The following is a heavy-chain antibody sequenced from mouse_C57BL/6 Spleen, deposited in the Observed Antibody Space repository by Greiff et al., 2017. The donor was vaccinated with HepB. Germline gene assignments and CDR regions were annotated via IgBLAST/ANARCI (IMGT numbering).Heavy chain of an antibody. CDR3: ARNYGSSYVLDY. CDR1: GYTFTSYW. D-gene: IGHD1-1*01. V-gene: IGHV1-59*01. CDR2: IDPSDSYT. Sequence: QVQLKQPGAELVRPGTSVKLSCKASGYTFTSYWMHWVKQRPGQGLEWIGVIDPSDSYTNYNQKFKGKATLTVDTSSSTAYMQLSSLTSEDSAVYYCARNYGSSYVLDYWGQGTTLTVSS. J-gene: IGHJ2*01.